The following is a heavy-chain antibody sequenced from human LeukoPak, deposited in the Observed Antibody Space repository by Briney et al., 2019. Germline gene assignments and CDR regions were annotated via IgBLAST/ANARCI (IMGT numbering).Heavy chain of an antibody. J-gene: IGHJ4*02. D-gene: IGHD6-13*01. Sequence: GGSLRLSCAASGFTFSNAWMSWVRQAPGRGLEWVGRIKSKTDGGTTDYAAPVKGRFTISRDDSKNTLYLQMNSLRAEDTAVYYCAKALETRYSSSWSYYFDYWGQGTLVTVSS. V-gene: IGHV3-15*01. CDR2: IKSKTDGGTT. CDR3: AKALETRYSSSWSYYFDY. CDR1: GFTFSNAW.